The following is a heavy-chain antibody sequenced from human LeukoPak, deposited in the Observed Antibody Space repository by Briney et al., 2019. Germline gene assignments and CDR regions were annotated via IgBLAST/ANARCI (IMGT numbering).Heavy chain of an antibody. Sequence: GGSLRLSCAASGLTFSSYGLSWVRQAPGKRLEWVSAISGSGGDTYSADSVKGRFTISRDNSKNTLYLQMNSLRVEDTAVYYCASLWGGYWGQGTLVTVST. CDR2: ISGSGGDT. CDR1: GLTFSSYG. V-gene: IGHV3-23*01. D-gene: IGHD3-16*01. J-gene: IGHJ4*02. CDR3: ASLWGGY.